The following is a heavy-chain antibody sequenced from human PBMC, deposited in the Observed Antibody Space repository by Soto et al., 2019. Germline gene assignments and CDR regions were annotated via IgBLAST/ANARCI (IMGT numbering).Heavy chain of an antibody. CDR1: GFTFSSYG. V-gene: IGHV3-30*18. D-gene: IGHD6-13*01. CDR2: ISHGGSND. Sequence: QVQLVESGGGVVQPGRSLRLSCAASGFTFSSYGMHWVRQAPGKGLEWVAFISHGGSNDYYADSVKGRFTISSDNSKNAVWLLMNSLRAEDTAVYDGAKGGQQLVRYHYDYWGRGTLVGVSS. CDR3: AKGGQQLVRYHYDY. J-gene: IGHJ4*02.